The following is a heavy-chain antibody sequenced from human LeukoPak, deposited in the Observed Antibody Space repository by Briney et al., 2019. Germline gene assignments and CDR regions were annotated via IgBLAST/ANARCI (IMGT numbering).Heavy chain of an antibody. CDR2: ISWNSGSI. CDR1: GFTFDDYA. Sequence: SLRLSCAASGFTFDDYAMHWVRQAPGKGLEWVSGISWNSGSIGYADSVKGRFTISRDNAKNSLYLQMNSLRAEDTALYYCAKDLVAGILPAFDYWGQGTLVTVSS. J-gene: IGHJ4*02. D-gene: IGHD6-19*01. V-gene: IGHV3-9*01. CDR3: AKDLVAGILPAFDY.